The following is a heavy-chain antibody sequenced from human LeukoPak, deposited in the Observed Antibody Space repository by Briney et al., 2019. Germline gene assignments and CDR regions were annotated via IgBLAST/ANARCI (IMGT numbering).Heavy chain of an antibody. Sequence: SETLSLTCTVSGGSISSYYWSWIRQPPGKGLEWLGYIYYSGSTNYNPSLKSRVTISVDTSKNQFSLKLSSVTAADTAVYYCARQYYDSSGYYRRKLTNWFDPWGQGTLVTVSS. CDR1: GGSISSYY. J-gene: IGHJ5*02. CDR3: ARQYYDSSGYYRRKLTNWFDP. CDR2: IYYSGST. D-gene: IGHD3-22*01. V-gene: IGHV4-59*01.